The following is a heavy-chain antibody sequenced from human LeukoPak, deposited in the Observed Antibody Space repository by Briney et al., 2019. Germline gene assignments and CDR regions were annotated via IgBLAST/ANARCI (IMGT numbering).Heavy chain of an antibody. CDR3: VRGDCSSISCYSTAH. D-gene: IGHD2-2*01. V-gene: IGHV4-34*01. CDR2: INHSGST. J-gene: IGHJ4*02. CDR1: GGSFSGYY. Sequence: PSETRSLTCAVYGGSFSGYYWTWIRQPPGKGREWIGEINHSGSTDYNPSLKSRVAISVDTSKNEFSLKLSSVTAADTALYYCVRGDCSSISCYSTAHWGQGTRVTVSS.